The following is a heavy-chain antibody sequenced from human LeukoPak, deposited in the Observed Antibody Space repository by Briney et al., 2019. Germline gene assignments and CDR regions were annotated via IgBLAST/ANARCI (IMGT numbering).Heavy chain of an antibody. CDR3: ARASGSYGTDY. V-gene: IGHV4-38-2*02. Sequence: PSETLSLTCTVSGYSISSGYYWGWIRQPPGKGLEWIGSIYHSGSTYYNPSLKSRVTISVDTSKNQFSLKLSSATAADTAVYYCARASGSYGTDYWGQGTLVTVSS. CDR2: IYHSGST. J-gene: IGHJ4*02. CDR1: GYSISSGYY. D-gene: IGHD1-26*01.